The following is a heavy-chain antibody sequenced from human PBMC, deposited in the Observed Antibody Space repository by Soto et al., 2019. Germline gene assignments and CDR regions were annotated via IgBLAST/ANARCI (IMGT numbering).Heavy chain of an antibody. CDR1: GYTFTSYG. CDR2: ISAYNGNT. CDR3: ARDGDYDILTGYSPVAWFDP. D-gene: IGHD3-9*01. Sequence: GASVKVSCKASGYTFTSYGISWVRQAPGQGLEWMGWISAYNGNTNYAQKLQGRVTMTTDTPTSTAYMELRSLRSDDTAVYYCARDGDYDILTGYSPVAWFDPWGQGTLVTVSS. J-gene: IGHJ5*02. V-gene: IGHV1-18*01.